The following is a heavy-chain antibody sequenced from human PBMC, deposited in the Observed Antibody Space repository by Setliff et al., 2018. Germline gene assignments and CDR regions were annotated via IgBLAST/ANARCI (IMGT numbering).Heavy chain of an antibody. CDR1: GGSINSYY. CDR3: AKEASSGWYFDY. D-gene: IGHD6-19*01. CDR2: MYTSETT. Sequence: LSLTCTVSGGSINSYYWSWIRQPAGKGLEWIGRMYTSETTNYNPSLKSRVTMSADTSKNQFSLKLCSVTAADTAVYYCAKEASSGWYFDYWGQGTLVTVSS. J-gene: IGHJ4*02. V-gene: IGHV4-4*07.